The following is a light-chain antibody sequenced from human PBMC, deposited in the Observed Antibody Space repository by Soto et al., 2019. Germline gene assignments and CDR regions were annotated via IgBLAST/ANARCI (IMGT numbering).Light chain of an antibody. CDR3: QQSYNTPIT. Sequence: DIQMIQSPSSLSASLDDRVSITCRASQTISNYLNWYQQKAGRAPELLVYAASNLQSGVPSRFTGSGSGTHFTLTIPGLEPADFATYFCQQSYNTPITFGQGTRLKIK. CDR1: QTISNY. V-gene: IGKV1-39*01. J-gene: IGKJ5*01. CDR2: AAS.